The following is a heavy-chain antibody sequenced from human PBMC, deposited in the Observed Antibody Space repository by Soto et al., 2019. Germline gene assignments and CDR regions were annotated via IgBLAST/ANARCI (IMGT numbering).Heavy chain of an antibody. D-gene: IGHD6-13*01. CDR1: GFTFSSYG. J-gene: IGHJ4*02. V-gene: IGHV3-30*18. CDR3: AKGVSSSWYYRDY. CDR2: ISYDGSNK. Sequence: GGSLRLSCAASGFTFSSYGMHWVRQAPGKGLEWVAVISYDGSNKYYADSVKGRFTISRDNSKNTLYLQMNSLRAEDTAVYYCAKGVSSSWYYRDYWGQGTLVTVSS.